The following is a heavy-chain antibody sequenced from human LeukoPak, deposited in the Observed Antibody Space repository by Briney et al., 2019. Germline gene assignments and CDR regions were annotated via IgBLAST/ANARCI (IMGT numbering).Heavy chain of an antibody. D-gene: IGHD2-15*01. CDR2: ISSSGSTI. J-gene: IGHJ6*03. Sequence: GGSLRLSCAASGFTFSDYYMSWIRQAPGKGLEWVSYISSSGSTIYYADSVKGRFTISRDNSKNTLYLQMNSLRAGDTAVYYCARLDTLGYCSGGSCYSYYYYMDVWGKGTTVTISS. V-gene: IGHV3-11*01. CDR1: GFTFSDYY. CDR3: ARLDTLGYCSGGSCYSYYYYMDV.